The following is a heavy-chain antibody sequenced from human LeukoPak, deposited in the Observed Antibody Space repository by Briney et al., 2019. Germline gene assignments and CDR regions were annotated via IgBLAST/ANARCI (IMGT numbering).Heavy chain of an antibody. D-gene: IGHD5-24*01. CDR2: ISAYNGNT. Sequence: VASVKVSCKASGYTFTSYGISWVRQAPGQGLEWMGWISAYNGNTNYAQKLQGRVTMTTDTSTSTAYMELRSLRSDDTAVYYCARSGRDGYNRGDFDYWGQGTLVTVSS. CDR1: GYTFTSYG. J-gene: IGHJ4*02. V-gene: IGHV1-18*01. CDR3: ARSGRDGYNRGDFDY.